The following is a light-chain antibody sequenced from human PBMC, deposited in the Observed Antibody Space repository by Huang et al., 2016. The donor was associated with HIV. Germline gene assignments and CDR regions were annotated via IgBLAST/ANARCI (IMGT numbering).Light chain of an antibody. CDR1: QSISSY. Sequence: DIQMTQSPSSLSASVGDRVIITCRASQSISSYLNWYQQQPGKAPNLLIYAASSLQSGVPSRFSGSGSGTDFTLTIRSLQPEDFATYYCPQSYSNTFTVGAGTKVDVK. CDR3: PQSYSNTFT. V-gene: IGKV1-39*01. CDR2: AAS. J-gene: IGKJ3*01.